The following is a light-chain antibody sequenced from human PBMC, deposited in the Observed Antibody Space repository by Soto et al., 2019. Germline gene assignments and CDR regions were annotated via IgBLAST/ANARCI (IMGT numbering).Light chain of an antibody. J-gene: IGLJ2*01. CDR1: SSDIGGYNY. CDR2: EVT. Sequence: QSALTQPASVSGSPGQSITISCTGTSSDIGGYNYVSWYQQHPGKAPKLMIYEVTNRPSGVSSRFFGSRSGNTASLTISGLQAEDEADYYCSSYTSSSSLYVIFGGGTKLTVL. CDR3: SSYTSSSSLYVI. V-gene: IGLV2-14*01.